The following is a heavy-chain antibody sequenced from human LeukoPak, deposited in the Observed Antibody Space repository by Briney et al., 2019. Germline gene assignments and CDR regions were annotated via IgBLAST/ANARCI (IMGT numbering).Heavy chain of an antibody. J-gene: IGHJ4*02. Sequence: GRSLRLSCAASGFTFDDYAMHWVRQAPGKGLEWVSGISWNSGSIGYADSVKGRFTISRDNAKNSLYLQMNSLRAEDTALYYCAKDINHDILTGFKSWGQGTLVTVSS. CDR1: GFTFDDYA. CDR2: ISWNSGSI. V-gene: IGHV3-9*01. CDR3: AKDINHDILTGFKS. D-gene: IGHD3-9*01.